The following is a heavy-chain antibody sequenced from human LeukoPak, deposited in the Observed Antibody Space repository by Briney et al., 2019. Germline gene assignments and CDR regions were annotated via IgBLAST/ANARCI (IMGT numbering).Heavy chain of an antibody. CDR2: IIPILGIA. J-gene: IGHJ4*02. CDR1: GGTFSSYA. Sequence: EASVKVSCKASGGTFSSYAISWLRQAPGQGLEWMGRIIPILGIANYAQKFQGRVTITADKSTSTAYMELSSLRSEDTAVYYCAREQVAAQNFDYWGQGTLVTVSS. CDR3: AREQVAAQNFDY. D-gene: IGHD2-15*01. V-gene: IGHV1-69*04.